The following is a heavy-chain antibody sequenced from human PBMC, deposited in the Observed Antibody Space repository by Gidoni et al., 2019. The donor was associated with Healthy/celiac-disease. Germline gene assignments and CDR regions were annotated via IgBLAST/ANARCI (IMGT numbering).Heavy chain of an antibody. CDR2: IYYSGST. CDR3: ASFCGGDCYSSVGY. J-gene: IGHJ4*02. D-gene: IGHD2-21*02. CDR1: GGSISSPSYY. Sequence: QLYLHASGPGLVTPSQTLSLTCTVFGGSISSPSYYWGWIRQPPGKGLEWMGSIYYSGSTYYNPSLRSRVTISVDTSKNQFSLRLSSVTDADTAVYYCASFCGGDCYSSVGYWGQGTLVTVSS. V-gene: IGHV4-39*01.